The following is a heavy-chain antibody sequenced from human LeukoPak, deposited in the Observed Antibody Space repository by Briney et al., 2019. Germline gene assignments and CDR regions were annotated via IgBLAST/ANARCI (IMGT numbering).Heavy chain of an antibody. V-gene: IGHV1-69*05. CDR3: ARDRGEYHYYYMDV. CDR2: IIPIFGTA. Sequence: GASVKVSCKASGGTFSSYAISWVRQAPGQGLEWMGGIIPIFGTANYAQKFQGRVTITTDESTSTAYMELSSLRSEDTAVYYCARDRGEYHYYYMDVWGEGTTVTVSS. D-gene: IGHD3-16*01. CDR1: GGTFSSYA. J-gene: IGHJ6*03.